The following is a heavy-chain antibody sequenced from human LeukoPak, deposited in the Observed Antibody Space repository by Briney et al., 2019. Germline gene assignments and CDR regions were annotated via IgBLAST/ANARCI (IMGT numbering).Heavy chain of an antibody. CDR2: ISYDGSNK. J-gene: IGHJ4*02. Sequence: GGSLRLSCAASGFTFSSYAMHWVRQAPGKGLEWVAVISYDGSNKYYADSVKGRFTISRDNSKNTLYLQMNSLRAEGTAVYYCARSFGYGYYFDYWGQGTLVTVSS. CDR3: ARSFGYGYYFDY. V-gene: IGHV3-30-3*01. D-gene: IGHD5-18*01. CDR1: GFTFSSYA.